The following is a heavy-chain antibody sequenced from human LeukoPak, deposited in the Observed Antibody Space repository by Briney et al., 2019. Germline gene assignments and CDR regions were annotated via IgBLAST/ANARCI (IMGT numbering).Heavy chain of an antibody. CDR3: ATWSSGWEFDY. V-gene: IGHV3-33*01. CDR1: GFTFSSYG. CDR2: IWYDGSNK. J-gene: IGHJ4*02. D-gene: IGHD6-19*01. Sequence: GGSLRLSCAASGFTFSSYGMHWVRQAPGKGLEWVAVIWYDGSNKDYADAVKGRFTISRDNSKNTMYLQMNSLRAEDTAVYYCATWSSGWEFDYWGQGTLVSVSS.